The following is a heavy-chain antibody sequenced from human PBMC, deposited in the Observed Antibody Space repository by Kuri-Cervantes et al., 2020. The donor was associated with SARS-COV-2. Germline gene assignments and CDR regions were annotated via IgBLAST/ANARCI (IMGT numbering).Heavy chain of an antibody. J-gene: IGHJ4*02. CDR3: ARTYDTKNPFDY. CDR2: IYHSGST. Sequence: GSLRLSCAASGFTFSDYYMSWIRQPPGKGLEWIGEIYHSGSTNYNPSLKSRVTISVDKSKNQFSLKLSSVTAADTATYYCARTYDTKNPFDYWGQGTLVTFSS. CDR1: GFTFSDYY. D-gene: IGHD3-9*01. V-gene: IGHV4-34*08.